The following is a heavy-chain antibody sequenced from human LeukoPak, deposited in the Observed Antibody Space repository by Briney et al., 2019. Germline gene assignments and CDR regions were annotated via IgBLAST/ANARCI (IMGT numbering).Heavy chain of an antibody. Sequence: SETLSLTCAVYGGSFSGYYWSWIRQPPGKGLEWIGEINHSGSTNYNPSLKSRVTISVDTSKNQFSLKLSSVTAADTAVYYCARVVEMGATGRSGDFDYWGQGTLVTVSS. CDR3: ARVVEMGATGRSGDFDY. V-gene: IGHV4-34*01. J-gene: IGHJ4*02. D-gene: IGHD1-26*01. CDR1: GGSFSGYY. CDR2: INHSGST.